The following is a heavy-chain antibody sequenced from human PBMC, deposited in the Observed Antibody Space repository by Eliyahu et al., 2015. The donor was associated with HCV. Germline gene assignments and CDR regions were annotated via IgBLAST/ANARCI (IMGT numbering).Heavy chain of an antibody. V-gene: IGHV3-30*18. CDR3: AKDQGTGLDY. CDR2: ISYDGSNK. D-gene: IGHD3/OR15-3a*01. CDR1: GFPLRCHG. Sequence: QVQLVESGGGVVQPGRSLRLSCAASGFPLRCHGLHCGRQAPGKGLEWVAVISYDGSNKYYADSVKGRFTISRDNSKNTLYLQMNSLRAEDTAVYYCAKDQGTGLDYWGQGTLVTVSS. J-gene: IGHJ4*02.